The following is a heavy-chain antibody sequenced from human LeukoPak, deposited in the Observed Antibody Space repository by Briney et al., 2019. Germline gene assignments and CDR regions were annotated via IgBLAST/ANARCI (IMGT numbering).Heavy chain of an antibody. J-gene: IGHJ4*02. D-gene: IGHD3-22*01. V-gene: IGHV3-23*01. Sequence: GGSLRLSCAASGFTLSSYAMSWVRQAPGKGLEWVSAISGSGGSTYYADSVKGRFTISRDNSKNTLYLQMNSLRAEDTAVYYCAKVGTYYYDTRHFDYWGQGTLVTVSS. CDR3: AKVGTYYYDTRHFDY. CDR1: GFTLSSYA. CDR2: ISGSGGST.